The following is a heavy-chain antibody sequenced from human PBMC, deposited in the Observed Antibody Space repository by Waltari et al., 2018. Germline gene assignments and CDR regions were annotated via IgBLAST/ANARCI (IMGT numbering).Heavy chain of an antibody. CDR2: ISKSGRVT. CDR1: GFDFSSFS. V-gene: IGHV3-21*06. D-gene: IGHD6-13*01. J-gene: IGHJ4*02. CDR3: NVELAEAGN. Sequence: EVHLVESGGGLGKQGGCRRVSCAASGFDFSSFSINWIRQTPGKGLEWVSSISKSGRVTEYADSVKGRFTFSRDNANNSVYLQMNSLRVEDTAVYYCNVELAEAGNWGQGTLVTVSP.